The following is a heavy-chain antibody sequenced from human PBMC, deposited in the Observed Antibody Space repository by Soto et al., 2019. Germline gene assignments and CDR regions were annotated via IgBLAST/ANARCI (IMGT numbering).Heavy chain of an antibody. V-gene: IGHV3-23*01. CDR1: GFTFSDYW. CDR3: ARALDFWSAYFDY. J-gene: IGHJ4*02. Sequence: GGSLRLSCAVSGFTFSDYWMSWVRQAPGKGLEWVSAISGSGGSTYYADSVKGRFTISRDNSKNTLYLQMNSLRTEDTAVYYCARALDFWSAYFDYWGQGSLVTVSS. D-gene: IGHD3-3*01. CDR2: ISGSGGST.